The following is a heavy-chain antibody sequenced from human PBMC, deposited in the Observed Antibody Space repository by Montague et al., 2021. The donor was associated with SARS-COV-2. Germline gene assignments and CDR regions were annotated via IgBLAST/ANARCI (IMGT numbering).Heavy chain of an antibody. Sequence: SETLSLTCTVSGDSITNNYYWGWSLQPPGKGLQWIVTSYHSGTTYYYPSPKSRVTISVDTSTNQFSLKLTSVTAADTAVYYCARRHIVAYNRAFDYWGQGTLVTVSS. CDR3: ARRHIVAYNRAFDY. CDR2: SYHSGTT. D-gene: IGHD2-21*01. CDR1: GDSITNNYY. J-gene: IGHJ4*02. V-gene: IGHV4-38-2*02.